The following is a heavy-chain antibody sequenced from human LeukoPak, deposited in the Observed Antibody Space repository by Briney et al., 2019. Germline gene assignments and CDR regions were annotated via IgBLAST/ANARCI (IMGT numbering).Heavy chain of an antibody. D-gene: IGHD3-10*01. Sequence: SETLSLTCTVSGGSISSYYWSWIRQSAGKGLEWIGRIYTSGSTNYNPSLKSRVTMSVDTSKNQFSLKLSSVTAADTAVYYCARDLGYGSGSYSIFDYWGQGTLVTVSS. CDR3: ARDLGYGSGSYSIFDY. CDR2: IYTSGST. V-gene: IGHV4-4*07. J-gene: IGHJ4*02. CDR1: GGSISSYY.